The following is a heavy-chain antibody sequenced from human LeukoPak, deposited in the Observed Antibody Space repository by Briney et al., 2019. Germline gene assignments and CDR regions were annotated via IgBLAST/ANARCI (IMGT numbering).Heavy chain of an antibody. CDR2: ISGSGGST. V-gene: IGHV3-23*01. CDR3: AKVPSRFLEWLSIDY. CDR1: GFTFSSYA. J-gene: IGHJ4*02. Sequence: GGSLRLSCAASGFTFSSYAMSWVRQAPGKGLEWVSAISGSGGSTYYADSVKGRFTISRDNSKNTLYLQMNSLRAEVTAVYYCAKVPSRFLEWLSIDYWGQGTLVTVSS. D-gene: IGHD3-3*01.